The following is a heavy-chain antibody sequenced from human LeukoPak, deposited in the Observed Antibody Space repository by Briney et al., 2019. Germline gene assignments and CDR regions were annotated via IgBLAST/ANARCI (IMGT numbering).Heavy chain of an antibody. J-gene: IGHJ4*02. CDR1: GGSISSGDYY. V-gene: IGHV4-30-4*01. D-gene: IGHD5-24*01. CDR2: IYYSGST. CDR3: ARDLRRLQLGIWN. Sequence: KPSETLSLTCAVSGGSISSGDYYWSWIRQPPGKGLEWIGYIYYSGSTYYNPSLKSRVTISVDTSKNQFSLKLSSVTAADTAVYYCARDLRRLQLGIWNWGQGTLVTVSS.